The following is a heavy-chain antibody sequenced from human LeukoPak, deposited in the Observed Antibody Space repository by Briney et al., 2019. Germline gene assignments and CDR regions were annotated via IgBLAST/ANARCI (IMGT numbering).Heavy chain of an antibody. CDR1: GFTFADYA. D-gene: IGHD6-13*01. Sequence: GGSLRLSCAASGFTFADYAMHWVRQAPGKGLEWVSGISWNSGTKGYADSVKGRFTISRDNSKNTLFLQMNSLRVDDTAVYYCAKDHDPAAAGYYFDYWGQGTLVTVSS. CDR3: AKDHDPAAAGYYFDY. V-gene: IGHV3-9*01. CDR2: ISWNSGTK. J-gene: IGHJ4*02.